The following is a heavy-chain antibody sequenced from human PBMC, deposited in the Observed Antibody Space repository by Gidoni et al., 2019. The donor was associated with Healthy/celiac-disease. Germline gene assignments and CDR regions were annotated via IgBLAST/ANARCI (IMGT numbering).Heavy chain of an antibody. Sequence: QVQLQQWGAGLLKPSETLSLTCAVYGGSFSGYYWSWIRQPPGKGLEWIGEINHSGSTNYNPSLKSRVTISVDTSKNQFSLKLSSVTAADTAVYYCARSLYCSSTSCPGSDWGQGTLVTVSS. D-gene: IGHD2-2*01. CDR3: ARSLYCSSTSCPGSD. CDR2: INHSGST. CDR1: GGSFSGYY. V-gene: IGHV4-34*01. J-gene: IGHJ4*02.